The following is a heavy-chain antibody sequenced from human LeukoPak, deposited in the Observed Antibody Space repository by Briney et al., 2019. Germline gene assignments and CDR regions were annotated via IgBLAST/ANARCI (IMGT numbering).Heavy chain of an antibody. CDR2: ISGTGDRT. J-gene: IGHJ4*02. CDR1: GFIFSSYG. Sequence: GGSLRLSCAASGFIFSSYGMSWVRQAPGKGLEWVSAISGTGDRTFFPDSVKGRFTISRDNSKNTLSLQMNSLRVEDTAVYYCARDLAWGAFDYWGQGTLVTVSS. CDR3: ARDLAWGAFDY. V-gene: IGHV3-23*01. D-gene: IGHD7-27*01.